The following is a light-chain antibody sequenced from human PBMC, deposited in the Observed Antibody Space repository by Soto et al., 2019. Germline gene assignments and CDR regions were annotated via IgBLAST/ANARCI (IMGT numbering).Light chain of an antibody. CDR2: GAS. CDR3: QQYGSSSYT. V-gene: IGKV3-20*01. CDR1: QSVSSSY. J-gene: IGKJ2*01. Sequence: EIVLTQSPGTLSLSPGERATLSCRASQSVSSSYLAWYQQKPCQAPRLLIYGASSRATGIPDRFSGSGSGTDFTLTISRLEPEDFAVYYCQQYGSSSYTFGQGTKLEIK.